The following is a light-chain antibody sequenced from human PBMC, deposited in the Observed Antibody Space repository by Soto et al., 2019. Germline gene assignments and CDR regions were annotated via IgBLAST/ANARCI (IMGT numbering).Light chain of an antibody. V-gene: IGLV1-51*01. Sequence: QSVLTQPASLSAAPGQPVTISCSGSWSNIGDNYVSWYHQLPPTGPKLVIYDNIYRPSGIPDRCSGSKSGATATLGITVLQNGDDADYYCGTWYSSLSVVVFGTGTKVTVL. J-gene: IGLJ1*01. CDR1: WSNIGDNY. CDR3: GTWYSSLSVVV. CDR2: DNI.